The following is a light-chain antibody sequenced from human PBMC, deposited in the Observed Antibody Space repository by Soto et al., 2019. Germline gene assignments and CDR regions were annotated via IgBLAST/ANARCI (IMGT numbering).Light chain of an antibody. CDR1: QGISNY. J-gene: IGKJ1*01. Sequence: DIQMTQSPSSLSASVGDSVTITCRASQGISNYLVWYQQKPGKVPKLLIYAASTLQSRVPSRFSGSGSGTDFTLTISSLQPEDVATYYCQNYNGAPWTFGQGTKVEIK. CDR2: AAS. V-gene: IGKV1-27*01. CDR3: QNYNGAPWT.